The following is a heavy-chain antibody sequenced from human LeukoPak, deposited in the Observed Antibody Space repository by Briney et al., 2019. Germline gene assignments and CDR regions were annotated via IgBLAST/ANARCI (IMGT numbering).Heavy chain of an antibody. CDR2: ISAYNGNT. J-gene: IGHJ5*02. D-gene: IGHD1-1*01. V-gene: IGHV1-18*01. CDR1: GYTFTSYG. CDR3: ARGNGKWYDPAVQPFDP. Sequence: ASVKVSCKASGYTFTSYGISWVRQAPGQGLEWMGWISAYNGNTNYAQKLQGRVTMTTDTSTSTAYMELRSLRSDDTAVYYCARGNGKWYDPAVQPFDPWGQGTLVTVSS.